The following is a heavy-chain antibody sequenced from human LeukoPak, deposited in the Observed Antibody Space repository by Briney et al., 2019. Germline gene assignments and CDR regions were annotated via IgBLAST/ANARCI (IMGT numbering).Heavy chain of an antibody. CDR1: GGSISSSSYY. CDR3: ARGFYLRRYCSGGSCYPENYYYYYYMDV. CDR2: INHSGST. D-gene: IGHD2-15*01. V-gene: IGHV4-39*07. J-gene: IGHJ6*03. Sequence: PSETLSLTCTVSGGSISSSSYYWSWIRQPPGKGLEWIGEINHSGSTNYNPSLKSRVTISVDTSKNQFSLRLSSVTAADTAVYYCARGFYLRRYCSGGSCYPENYYYYYYMDVWGKGTTVTVSS.